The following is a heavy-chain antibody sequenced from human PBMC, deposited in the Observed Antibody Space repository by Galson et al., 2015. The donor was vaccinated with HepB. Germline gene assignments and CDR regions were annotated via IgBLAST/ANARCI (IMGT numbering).Heavy chain of an antibody. CDR3: AIRIAVAGSTFEI. CDR2: INAYNGNT. Sequence: SVKVSCKASGYTFTSYGISWVRQAPGQGLEWMGWINAYNGNTNYAQKLQGRATMTTDTSTSTAYMELRGLRSDDTAVYYCAIRIAVAGSTFEIWGQGTMVTVSS. D-gene: IGHD6-19*01. J-gene: IGHJ3*02. CDR1: GYTFTSYG. V-gene: IGHV1-18*01.